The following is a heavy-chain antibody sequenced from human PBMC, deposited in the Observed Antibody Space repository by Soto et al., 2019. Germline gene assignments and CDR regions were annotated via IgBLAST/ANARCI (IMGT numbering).Heavy chain of an antibody. V-gene: IGHV4-59*01. J-gene: IGHJ6*02. D-gene: IGHD3-16*01. Sequence: QVQLQESGPGLVKPSETLSLSCTVSGGSISNYYWSWIRQPPGKGLEWIGYIYHSGSANYNPSLKSRVTISVDTSKNQFSLKLRSVTAADTAVYYCARDGAAVRDPHGMDVWGQGTTVTVSS. CDR1: GGSISNYY. CDR2: IYHSGSA. CDR3: ARDGAAVRDPHGMDV.